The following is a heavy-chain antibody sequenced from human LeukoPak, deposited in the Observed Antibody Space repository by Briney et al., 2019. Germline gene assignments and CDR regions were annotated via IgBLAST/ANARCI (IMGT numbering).Heavy chain of an antibody. CDR1: GSSISGFY. V-gene: IGHV4-59*01. J-gene: IGHJ4*02. Sequence: SETLSLTCTVSGSSISGFYWSWIRQPPGKGLEWIGYIYYSGSTNYNPSLKSRVTISVDTSKNQFSLKLSSVTAADTAVYYCARSDFYYYGYWGQGTLVTVSS. CDR3: ARSDFYYYGY. CDR2: IYYSGST. D-gene: IGHD3-3*01.